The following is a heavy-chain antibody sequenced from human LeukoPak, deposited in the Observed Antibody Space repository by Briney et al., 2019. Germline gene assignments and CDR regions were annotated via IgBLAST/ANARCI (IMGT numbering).Heavy chain of an antibody. J-gene: IGHJ4*02. D-gene: IGHD6-19*01. CDR2: ISGGTA. CDR1: GFTFGDYL. V-gene: IGHV3-49*03. CDR3: SRGSGWLSVY. Sequence: GGSLRLSCTASGFTFGDYLMSWFRQAPGKGLEWIGFISGGTAEYAASVKGRFTISRDDSTSIAYLQMNSLTTEDTAVYYCSRGSGWLSVYWGQGTLVTVSS.